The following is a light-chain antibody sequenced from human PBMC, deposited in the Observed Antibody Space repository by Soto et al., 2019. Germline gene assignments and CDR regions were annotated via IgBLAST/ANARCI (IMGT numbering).Light chain of an antibody. J-gene: IGKJ1*01. CDR1: QSVGGW. CDR2: KAS. CDR3: QQYNSYSPWT. Sequence: DIQLTQSPSTLSASVGDRVTITCRASQSVGGWLAWYQQKPGKAPNLLIYKASSIKSGVPPRFSGSGSGTEFTLTISSLQPDDSATYYCQQYNSYSPWTFGQGTKAEI. V-gene: IGKV1-5*03.